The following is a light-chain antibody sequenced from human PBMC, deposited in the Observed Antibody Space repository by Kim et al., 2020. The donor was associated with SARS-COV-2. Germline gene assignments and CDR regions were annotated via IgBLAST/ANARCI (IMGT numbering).Light chain of an antibody. CDR1: QSVSSN. CDR3: QQYNDWWT. V-gene: IGKV3-15*01. J-gene: IGKJ1*01. Sequence: SVSPGESATLSCRASQSVSSNLAWYQQKPGQAPRLLIYGASTRATDIPPRFSGSGSGTEFTLTIDSLQSEDFAVYCCQQYNDWWTFGQGTKVDIK. CDR2: GAS.